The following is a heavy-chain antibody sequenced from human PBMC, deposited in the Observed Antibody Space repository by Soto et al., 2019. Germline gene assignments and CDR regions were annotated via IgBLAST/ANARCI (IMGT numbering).Heavy chain of an antibody. D-gene: IGHD4-17*01. J-gene: IGHJ3*02. CDR1: GFTFSSYG. CDR3: ARDRKATVTTGGAFDI. Sequence: XASLRLSCAASGFTFSSYGMHWVRQAPGKGLEWVAVIWYDGSNKYYADSVKGRFTISRDNSKNTLYLQMKSLRAEDTAVYYCARDRKATVTTGGAFDIWGRGTMVTVSS. CDR2: IWYDGSNK. V-gene: IGHV3-33*01.